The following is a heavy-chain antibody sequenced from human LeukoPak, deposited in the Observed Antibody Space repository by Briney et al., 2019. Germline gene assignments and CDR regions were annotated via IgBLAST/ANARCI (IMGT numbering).Heavy chain of an antibody. D-gene: IGHD4-23*01. Sequence: PSETLSLTCTVSAGSSSSSSYYWGWIRQPPGKGLEWIGSIYYSGSTNYNPSLKSRVTISVDTSKNQFSLKLSSVTAADTAVYYCARVPRPSNYGGSWYFDLWGRGTLVTVSS. CDR1: AGSSSSSSYY. J-gene: IGHJ2*01. CDR2: IYYSGST. V-gene: IGHV4-39*07. CDR3: ARVPRPSNYGGSWYFDL.